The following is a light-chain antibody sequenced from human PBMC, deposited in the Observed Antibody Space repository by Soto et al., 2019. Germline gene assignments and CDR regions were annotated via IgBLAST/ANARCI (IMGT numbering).Light chain of an antibody. CDR1: QSISXXX. Sequence: EIVLTQSPGTLSLSPGERATLSCRASQSISXXXLAWYQQIPSQAPRLLIYGASSRATGIPDRFSGSGSGXXXXXTXXXLXPEDFAVYYCQQYDNSPYTFGQGTKLEIK. J-gene: IGKJ2*01. CDR2: GAS. V-gene: IGKV3-20*01. CDR3: QQYDNSPYT.